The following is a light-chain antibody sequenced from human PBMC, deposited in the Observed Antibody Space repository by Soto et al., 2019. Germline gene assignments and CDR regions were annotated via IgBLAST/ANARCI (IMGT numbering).Light chain of an antibody. J-gene: IGLJ2*01. CDR2: DVS. CDR3: SSYTSSSTVV. Sequence: QSALTQPASVSRSPGQSITISCTGTSSDVGGYNYVSWYQQHPGKAPKLMIYDVSNRPSGVSNRFSGSKSGNTASLTISGFQAEDEADYYCSSYTSSSTVVFGGGTKVTVL. CDR1: SSDVGGYNY. V-gene: IGLV2-14*01.